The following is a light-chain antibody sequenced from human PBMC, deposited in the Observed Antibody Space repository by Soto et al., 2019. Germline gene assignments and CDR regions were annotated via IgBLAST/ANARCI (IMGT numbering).Light chain of an antibody. CDR2: GAS. CDR3: QQFGRSPPSWT. V-gene: IGKV3-20*01. J-gene: IGKJ1*01. Sequence: ETVLTQSPGTLSLSPGERATLSCRASQSVSSNYLAWYPQKPGQAPGLLMYGASTSATGIPDRFSGSGSGTDFTLTLSRLEPQDFAVYYCQQFGRSPPSWTFGQGTKVEIK. CDR1: QSVSSNY.